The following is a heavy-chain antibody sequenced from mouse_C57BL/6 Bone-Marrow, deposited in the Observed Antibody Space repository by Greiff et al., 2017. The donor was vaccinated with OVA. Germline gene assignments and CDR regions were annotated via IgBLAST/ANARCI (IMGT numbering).Heavy chain of an antibody. CDR2: IDPENGDT. D-gene: IGHD2-4*01. J-gene: IGHJ3*01. CDR1: GFNIKDDY. Sequence: EVKVEESGAELVRPGASVKLSCTASGFNIKDDYMHWVKQRPEQGLEWIGWIDPENGDTEYASKFQGKATITADTSSNTAYLQLSSLTAEDTAVYYCTTIDYDGGAWFAYWGQGTLVTVSA. V-gene: IGHV14-4*01. CDR3: TTIDYDGGAWFAY.